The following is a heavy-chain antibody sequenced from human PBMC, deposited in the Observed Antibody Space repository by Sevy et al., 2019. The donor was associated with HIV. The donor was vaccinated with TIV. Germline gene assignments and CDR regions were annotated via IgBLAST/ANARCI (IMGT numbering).Heavy chain of an antibody. V-gene: IGHV3-30*02. J-gene: IGHJ6*02. CDR3: AKDRVYGAGMDV. D-gene: IGHD4-17*01. CDR2: IRYDGSNK. Sequence: GGSLRLSCAASGFTFSSYGMHWVRQAPGKGLEWVAFIRYDGSNKYYADSVKGRFSISRDNSKNTLYLQMNSLRAEDTAVYYCAKDRVYGAGMDVWGQGTTVTVSS. CDR1: GFTFSSYG.